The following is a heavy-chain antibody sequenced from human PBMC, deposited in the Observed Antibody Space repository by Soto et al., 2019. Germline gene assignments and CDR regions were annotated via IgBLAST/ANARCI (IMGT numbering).Heavy chain of an antibody. CDR1: GGSFSGYY. V-gene: IGHV4-34*01. CDR3: ARPPRRYSDFWSGYGFDP. D-gene: IGHD3-3*01. CDR2: INHSGST. J-gene: IGHJ5*02. Sequence: TLSLTCAVYGGSFSGYYWSWIRQPPGKGLEWIGEINHSGSTNYNPPLKSRVTISVDTSKNQFSLKLSSVTAADTAVYYCARPPRRYSDFWSGYGFDPWGQGTLVTVSS.